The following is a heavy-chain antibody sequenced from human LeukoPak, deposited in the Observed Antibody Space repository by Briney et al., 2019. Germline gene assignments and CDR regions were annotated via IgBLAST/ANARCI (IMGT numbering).Heavy chain of an antibody. J-gene: IGHJ4*02. CDR3: ARHRFGHLFDY. CDR2: VYHTGHT. CDR1: GDSISGYY. Sequence: SETLSLTCTVSGDSISGYYWSWIRQPPGKGLEWIGYVYHTGHTHYSPSLKSRVTVSLDTSRDQVSLILSSVTAADTAVYYCARHRFGHLFDYWGQGTLVFVSS. V-gene: IGHV4-59*01. D-gene: IGHD3-16*01.